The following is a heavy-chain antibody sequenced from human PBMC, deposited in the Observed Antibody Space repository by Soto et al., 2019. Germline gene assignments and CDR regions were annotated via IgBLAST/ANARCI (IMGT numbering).Heavy chain of an antibody. CDR1: GYTFTSYY. CDR3: AREVVAVPGGHHYFSQGMDV. V-gene: IGHV1-46*01. Sequence: QVQLVQSGAEVKKPGASVKVSCKASGYTFTSYYMHWVRQAPGQGPEWIGVSNPSSGSTTYAQKFQDRVTMTGATYTSTVYMELSRLRAEDTAVYYCAREVVAVPGGHHYFSQGMDVWGQGTTVTISS. CDR2: SNPSSGST. D-gene: IGHD2-2*01. J-gene: IGHJ6*02.